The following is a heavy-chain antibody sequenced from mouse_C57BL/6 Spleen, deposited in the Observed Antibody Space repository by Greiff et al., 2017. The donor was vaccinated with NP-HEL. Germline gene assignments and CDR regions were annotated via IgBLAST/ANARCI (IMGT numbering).Heavy chain of an antibody. V-gene: IGHV1-64*01. J-gene: IGHJ2*01. CDR3: ARSSIYDGYSYYFDY. D-gene: IGHD2-3*01. CDR2: IHPNSGST. CDR1: GYTFTSYW. Sequence: VQLQQPGAELVKPGASVKLSCKASGYTFTSYWMHWVKQRPGQGLEWIGMIHPNSGSTNYNEKFKSKATLTVDKSSSTAYMQLSSLTSEDSAVYYCARSSIYDGYSYYFDYWGQGTTLTVSS.